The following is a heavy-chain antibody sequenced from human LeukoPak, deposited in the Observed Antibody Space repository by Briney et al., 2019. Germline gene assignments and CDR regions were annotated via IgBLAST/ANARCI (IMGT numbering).Heavy chain of an antibody. CDR2: ISAYNGNT. V-gene: IGHV1-18*01. D-gene: IGHD3-16*01. CDR3: ARAVARLEKSYYYYMDV. CDR1: GYTFISYG. J-gene: IGHJ6*03. Sequence: GASVKVSCKASGYTFISYGISWVRQAPGQGLEWMGWISAYNGNTNYAQKLQGRVTMTTDTSTSTAYMELRSLRSDDTAVYYCARAVARLEKSYYYYMDVWGKGTTVTVSS.